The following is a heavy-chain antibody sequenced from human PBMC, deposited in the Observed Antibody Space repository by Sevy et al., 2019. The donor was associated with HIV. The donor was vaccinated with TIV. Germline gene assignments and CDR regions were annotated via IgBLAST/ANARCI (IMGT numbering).Heavy chain of an antibody. CDR1: GYTFTSYG. CDR3: ARDLDIVVPTSRGVIDY. CDR2: ISAYNGNT. V-gene: IGHV1-18*01. Sequence: ASVKVSCKASGYTFTSYGISWVRQAPGQGLEWMGWISAYNGNTNYAQKLQGRVTMTTDTSTSTDYMELRSLRSDDTAVYYCARDLDIVVPTSRGVIDYWGQGTLVTVSS. D-gene: IGHD2-2*01. J-gene: IGHJ4*02.